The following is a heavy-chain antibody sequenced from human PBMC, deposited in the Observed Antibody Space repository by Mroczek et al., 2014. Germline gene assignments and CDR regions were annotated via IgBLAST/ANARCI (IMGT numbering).Heavy chain of an antibody. CDR3: ATLIAAAGTGVFDY. J-gene: IGHJ4*02. V-gene: IGHV1-24*01. CDR2: FDPEDGET. CDR1: GYTLTELS. D-gene: IGHD6-13*01. Sequence: QVQLVQSGAEVKKPGASVKVSCKVSGYTLTELSMHWVRQAPGKGLEWMGGFDPEDGETIYAQKFQGRVTMTGDTSTDTACMELSSLRSEDTAVYYCATLIAAAGTGVFDYWGQGTLVTVSS.